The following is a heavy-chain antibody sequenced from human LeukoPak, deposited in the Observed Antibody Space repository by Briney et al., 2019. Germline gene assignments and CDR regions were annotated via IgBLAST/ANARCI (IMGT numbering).Heavy chain of an antibody. D-gene: IGHD3-9*01. CDR3: ARVSGVLRYFDRSRPMDV. CDR1: GYTFTSYD. J-gene: IGHJ6*02. CDR2: MNPNSGNT. Sequence: ASVKVSCKASGYTFTSYDINWVRQATGQGLEWVGWMNPNSGNTGYAQKFQGRVIMTRNTSISTAYMELSSLRSEDTAVYYCARVSGVLRYFDRSRPMDVWGQGTTVTVSS. V-gene: IGHV1-8*01.